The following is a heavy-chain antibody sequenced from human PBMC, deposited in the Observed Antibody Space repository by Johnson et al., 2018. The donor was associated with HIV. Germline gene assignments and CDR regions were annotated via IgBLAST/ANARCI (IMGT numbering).Heavy chain of an antibody. V-gene: IGHV3-20*04. CDR3: ARGSYNFGSGEREAFDI. J-gene: IGHJ3*02. Sequence: VQLVESGGDVVRPGGSLRLSCAASGFTFDDYDMTWVRQPPGKGLEWVSGINWNGGSTGYAESVKGRFTISRDHAKKSLFLEMKSLRAEDTAFYYCARGSYNFGSGEREAFDIWGQGTMVTVSS. CDR1: GFTFDDYD. CDR2: INWNGGST. D-gene: IGHD3-3*01.